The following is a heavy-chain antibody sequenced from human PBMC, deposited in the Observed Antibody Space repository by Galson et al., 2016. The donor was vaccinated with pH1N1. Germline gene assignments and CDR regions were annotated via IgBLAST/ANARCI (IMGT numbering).Heavy chain of an antibody. J-gene: IGHJ4*02. D-gene: IGHD6-19*01. CDR3: ARHSPGRAVGVFDC. V-gene: IGHV6-1*01. CDR1: GDSVSSNSAP. CDR2: AYYRSKWFY. Sequence: CAISGDSVSSNSAPWNWIRQSPSRGLEWLGRAYYRSKWFYNYAVSVQGRITINPDTSKNQFSLQLNSVTPEDTAVYYCARHSPGRAVGVFDCWGQGTLVTVSS.